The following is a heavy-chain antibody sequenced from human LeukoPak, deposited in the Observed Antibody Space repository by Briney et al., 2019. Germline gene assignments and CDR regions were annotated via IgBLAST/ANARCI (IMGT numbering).Heavy chain of an antibody. CDR1: GYIFNGYY. CDR2: INPKSGGT. Sequence: ASVKVSCKASGYIFNGYYTQWVRQAPGQGDERMGRINPKSGGTNYAQKFQGRVTNNRERTIGTAYMELSSLRSNDTAVYYCARGVYSSIWYCDYWGQGTVVTVSS. CDR3: ARGVYSSIWYCDY. D-gene: IGHD6-13*01. J-gene: IGHJ4*02. V-gene: IGHV1-2*01.